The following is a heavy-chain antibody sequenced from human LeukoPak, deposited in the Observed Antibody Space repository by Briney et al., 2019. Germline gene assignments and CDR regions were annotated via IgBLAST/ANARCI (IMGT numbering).Heavy chain of an antibody. CDR2: IHIYRGNT. Sequence: ASVKVSCKASGYSSTNYGISWVRQAPGQGLEWMGWIHIYRGNTNYAQKFQGRVTMTTDTSTSTAYMELRSLRSDDTAVYYCARDTILGVAPSGYWGQGTLVTVSS. D-gene: IGHD3-3*01. CDR3: ARDTILGVAPSGY. J-gene: IGHJ4*02. V-gene: IGHV1-18*01. CDR1: GYSSTNYG.